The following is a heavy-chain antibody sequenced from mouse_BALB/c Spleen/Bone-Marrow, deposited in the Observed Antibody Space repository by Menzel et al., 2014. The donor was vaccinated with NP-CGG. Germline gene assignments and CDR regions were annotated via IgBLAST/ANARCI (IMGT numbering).Heavy chain of an antibody. D-gene: IGHD4-1*01. CDR2: IRNKAYGYTT. J-gene: IGHJ2*01. CDR1: GFTFIDYY. Sequence: EVKAAESGGGLVQPGGSLRLSCVTSGFTFIDYYMNWVRQPPGKALEWVGFIRNKAYGYTTEYSASVKGRFTISRDNSQSILYLQMNTLRAEDSATYYCTRDMGGILFDSWGQGTTLTVSS. V-gene: IGHV7-3*02. CDR3: TRDMGGILFDS.